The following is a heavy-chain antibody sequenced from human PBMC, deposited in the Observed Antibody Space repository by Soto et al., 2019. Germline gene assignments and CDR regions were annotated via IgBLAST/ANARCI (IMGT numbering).Heavy chain of an antibody. Sequence: SETLSLTCTVSGGSISSSSYYWGWIRQPPGKGLEWIGGIYYSGSTYYNPSLKSRVTISVDTSKNQFSLKLSSVTAADTAVYYCARRIYDFWSGGDWFDPWGQGTLVTVSS. CDR1: GGSISSSSYY. CDR2: IYYSGST. D-gene: IGHD3-3*01. CDR3: ARRIYDFWSGGDWFDP. V-gene: IGHV4-39*01. J-gene: IGHJ5*02.